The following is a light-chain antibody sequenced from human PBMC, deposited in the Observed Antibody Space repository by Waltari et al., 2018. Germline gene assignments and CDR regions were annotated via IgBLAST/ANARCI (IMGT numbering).Light chain of an antibody. Sequence: VFTQSPGTLSLSPGESATHSRRDSQRLTKNYLAWYQQKPCQPPRLLIYGSSCKAACTPDRFSASVSGADVTLYISSLDAEDFAFYYCQQYESTVIYPFGEGPKLAIK. J-gene: IGKJ2*01. CDR2: GSS. CDR3: QQYESTVIYP. CDR1: QRLTKNY. V-gene: IGKV3-20*01.